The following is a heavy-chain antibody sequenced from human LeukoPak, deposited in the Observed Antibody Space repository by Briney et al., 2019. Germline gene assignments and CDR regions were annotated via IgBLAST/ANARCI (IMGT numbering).Heavy chain of an antibody. CDR1: GFTFSRYW. J-gene: IGHJ5*02. CDR2: INSDGSTT. Sequence: GGSLRLSCAASGFTFSRYWMHWVRQAPGKGLVWVSRINSDGSTTSHADSVKGRFTISRDNAKNTLYLQMNSLRAEDTAVYYCARARDYGDYVNWFDPWGQGTLVTVSS. CDR3: ARARDYGDYVNWFDP. D-gene: IGHD4-17*01. V-gene: IGHV3-74*01.